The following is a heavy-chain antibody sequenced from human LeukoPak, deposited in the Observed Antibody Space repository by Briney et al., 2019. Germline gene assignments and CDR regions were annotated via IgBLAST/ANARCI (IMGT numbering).Heavy chain of an antibody. J-gene: IGHJ4*02. CDR3: ARDWADYDDTSGYYDY. CDR2: ITPNSAGT. CDR1: GYTFTGYY. D-gene: IGHD3-22*01. Sequence: ASVKVSCKASGYTFTGYYMHWVRQAPGQGLEWMGWITPNSAGTKYAQKFQGRVTMTRDTSISTAYMELSRLTSDDTAVYYCARDWADYDDTSGYYDYWGQGTLVTVSS. V-gene: IGHV1-2*02.